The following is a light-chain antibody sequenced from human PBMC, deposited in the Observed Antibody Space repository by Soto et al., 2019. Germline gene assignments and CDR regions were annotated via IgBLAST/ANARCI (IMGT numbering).Light chain of an antibody. CDR1: QVISSA. CDR2: DAS. V-gene: IGKV1D-13*01. CDR3: QQFNNYPFT. J-gene: IGKJ3*01. Sequence: AIQLTQSPSSLSASVGDRVTITCRASQVISSALAWYQQKTGKAPKLLIYDASSLESGVPSRFSGSGSGTDFTLTISSLQPEDFATYYCQQFNNYPFTFGPGTKVDIK.